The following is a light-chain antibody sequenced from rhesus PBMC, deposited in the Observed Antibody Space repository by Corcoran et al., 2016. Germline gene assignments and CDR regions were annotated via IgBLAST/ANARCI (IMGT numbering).Light chain of an antibody. V-gene: IGKV1-22*01. CDR3: QQYSGRPDS. Sequence: DIQMTQSPSSLSASVGDTVTITCRASQDIDSCLAWYQQKPGKAPNLLIYGASSLLSGAPSRFSGSGAGRHCTLPVRSLQFEDFASYYCQQYSGRPDSFGQGTKVEIK. J-gene: IGKJ2*01. CDR1: QDIDSC. CDR2: GAS.